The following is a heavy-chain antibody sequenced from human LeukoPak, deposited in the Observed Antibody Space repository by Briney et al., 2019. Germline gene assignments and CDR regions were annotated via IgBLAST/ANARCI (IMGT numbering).Heavy chain of an antibody. Sequence: PSETLSLTCAVYGGSFSGYYWSWIRQPPGKGLEWIGEINHSGSTNYNPSLKSRVTISVDTSKNQFSLKLSSVTAADTAVYYCARGPYYDSSGYYLGGIYYFDYWGQGTLVTVSS. CDR2: INHSGST. D-gene: IGHD3-22*01. J-gene: IGHJ4*02. V-gene: IGHV4-34*01. CDR3: ARGPYYDSSGYYLGGIYYFDY. CDR1: GGSFSGYY.